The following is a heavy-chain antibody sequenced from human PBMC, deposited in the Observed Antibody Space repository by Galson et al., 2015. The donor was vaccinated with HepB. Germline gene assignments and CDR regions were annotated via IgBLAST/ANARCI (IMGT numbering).Heavy chain of an antibody. CDR2: IDPGSGDT. CDR3: ARMPRNYYDISAF. V-gene: IGHV1-2*02. Sequence: SVKVSCKASGYTFSNYYMNWVRQAPGQGLEWMGWIDPGSGDTRYLQKFQGRVTLTRDTSISTAYMELRRLESDDTAVYYCARMPRNYYDISAFWGQGTLVTVSS. CDR1: GYTFSNYY. J-gene: IGHJ4*02. D-gene: IGHD3-22*01.